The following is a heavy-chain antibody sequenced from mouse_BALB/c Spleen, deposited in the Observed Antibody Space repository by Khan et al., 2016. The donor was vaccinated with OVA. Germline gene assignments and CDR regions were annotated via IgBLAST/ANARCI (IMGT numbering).Heavy chain of an antibody. D-gene: IGHD2-3*01. Sequence: VQLQESGPGLVAPSQSLSITCTVSGFSLTSYGVNWVRQPPGKGLEWLGVIWGDGSTNYHSGLISRLSISKDNSKSQVFLKLNSLQTDDTATYYFARWAPFYAVDYWGQGTSVTVSS. J-gene: IGHJ4*01. CDR3: ARWAPFYAVDY. CDR1: GFSLTSYG. V-gene: IGHV2-3*01. CDR2: IWGDGST.